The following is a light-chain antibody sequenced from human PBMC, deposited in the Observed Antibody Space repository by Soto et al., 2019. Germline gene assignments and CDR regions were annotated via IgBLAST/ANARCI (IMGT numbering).Light chain of an antibody. Sequence: DIQMTQSPSAMSVSIGDRVTITCRASQAISSYLAWFQQKSGKVPTRLIYDASTLQSGVPSRFSGSGSATDFTLTITNVQPEDVVTYFCLQHDRYPYSFGQGTKL. J-gene: IGKJ2*03. CDR3: LQHDRYPYS. CDR1: QAISSY. V-gene: IGKV1-17*03. CDR2: DAS.